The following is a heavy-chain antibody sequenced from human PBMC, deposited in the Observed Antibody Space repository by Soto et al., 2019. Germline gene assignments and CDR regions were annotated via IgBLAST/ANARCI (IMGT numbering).Heavy chain of an antibody. CDR1: GFTFSSYA. J-gene: IGHJ4*02. V-gene: IGHV3-23*01. Sequence: PGGSLRLSCAASGFTFSSYAMSWVRQAPGKGLEWVSVISDSGSSTYYAASVKGRFTISRDNSKNTLHLQMNSLRAEDTAVYYCAKGRITSYYDGLDYWGQGTQVTVPS. D-gene: IGHD2-2*01. CDR2: ISDSGSST. CDR3: AKGRITSYYDGLDY.